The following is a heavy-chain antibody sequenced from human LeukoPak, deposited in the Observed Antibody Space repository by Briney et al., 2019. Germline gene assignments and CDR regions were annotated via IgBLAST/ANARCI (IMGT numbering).Heavy chain of an antibody. CDR1: GNSFRIFD. J-gene: IGHJ4*02. Sequence: GGSLRLSCAAPGNSFRIFDMRWVRQAPGKGLEWVAGIWYVGSNKYYADSVKGRFTISRDNSKNTLYLQMNSLRAEDTTVYYCARGAYSGTYYGFDHWGQGTLVTVSS. V-gene: IGHV3-33*01. D-gene: IGHD1-26*01. CDR3: ARGAYSGTYYGFDH. CDR2: IWYVGSNK.